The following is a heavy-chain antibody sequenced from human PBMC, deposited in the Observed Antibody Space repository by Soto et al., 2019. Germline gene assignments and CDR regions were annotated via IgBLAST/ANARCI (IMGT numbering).Heavy chain of an antibody. J-gene: IGHJ4*02. V-gene: IGHV4-34*01. CDR2: INHSGST. Sequence: QVQLQQWGAGLLKPSETLSLTCAVYGGSFSGYYWSWIRQPPGTGLEWIGEINHSGSTNYNPSLKSRVTISVDTSKNQFSLKLSSVTAADTAVYYCARGGFGYQLLAYYFDYWGQGTLVTVSS. CDR1: GGSFSGYY. D-gene: IGHD2-2*01. CDR3: ARGGFGYQLLAYYFDY.